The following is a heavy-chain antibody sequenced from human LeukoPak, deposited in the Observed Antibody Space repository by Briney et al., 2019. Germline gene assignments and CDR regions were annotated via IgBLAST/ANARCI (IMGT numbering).Heavy chain of an antibody. D-gene: IGHD1-7*01. CDR1: GFSFNSYA. CDR3: ARVQTTRSYYFDY. J-gene: IGHJ4*02. CDR2: ISGSGGST. Sequence: GGSLRLSCAASGFSFNSYAMSWVRQAPGKGLECVSGISGSGGSTYYTDSVKGRFTISRDNSKNTLYLQMNSLRAEDTAVYYCARVQTTRSYYFDYWGQGTLVTVSS. V-gene: IGHV3-23*01.